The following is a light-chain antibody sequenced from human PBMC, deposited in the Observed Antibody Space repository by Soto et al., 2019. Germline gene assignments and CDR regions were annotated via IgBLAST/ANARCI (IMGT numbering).Light chain of an antibody. CDR1: SSDIGGYNF. J-gene: IGLJ1*01. Sequence: QSVLTQPPSASGSPGQSVAISCTGTSSDIGGYNFVSWYQQHPGKAPKLMIYDVTKRPSGVPDRFSGSKSGNAPTLIVSGLQAEDEADYYCSSHGGSNNPYVFGPGTKLTVL. CDR3: SSHGGSNNPYV. CDR2: DVT. V-gene: IGLV2-8*01.